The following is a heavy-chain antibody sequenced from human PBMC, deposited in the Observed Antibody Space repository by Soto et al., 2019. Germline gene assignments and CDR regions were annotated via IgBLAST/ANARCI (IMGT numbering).Heavy chain of an antibody. CDR3: ARVGARVVAANWFDP. CDR2: INPSGGST. Sequence: QVQLVQSGAEVKKPGASVKVSCKASGYTFTSYYMHWVRQAPGQGLEWMGIINPSGGSTSYAQKFQGRVTMTRDTSTSTVYMWLSSLRAEDTTVYYCARVGARVVAANWFDPWGQGTLVTVSS. D-gene: IGHD2-15*01. V-gene: IGHV1-46*03. J-gene: IGHJ5*02. CDR1: GYTFTSYY.